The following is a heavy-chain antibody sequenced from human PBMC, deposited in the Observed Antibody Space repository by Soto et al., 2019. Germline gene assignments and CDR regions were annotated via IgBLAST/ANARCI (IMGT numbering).Heavy chain of an antibody. J-gene: IGHJ4*02. Sequence: QVQLVQSGAELKKPGSSVKVSCKASGDTFSFYTINWVRQAPGLGLEWMGRVNPILSRSNYAQKFQGRVTMTAGTSTSTAYMELRSLRSEDTAFYYGATRYVWGYRAVDYWGQGAVVNVAS. V-gene: IGHV1-69*02. CDR3: ATRYVWGYRAVDY. CDR2: VNPILSRS. D-gene: IGHD3-16*01. CDR1: GDTFSFYT.